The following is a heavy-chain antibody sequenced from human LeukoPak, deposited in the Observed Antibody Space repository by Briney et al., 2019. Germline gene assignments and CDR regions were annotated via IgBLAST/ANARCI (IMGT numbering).Heavy chain of an antibody. CDR2: ISSRGSTI. D-gene: IGHD3-22*01. CDR3: ARGIYYYYDSSGLQFADY. CDR1: GFTFSDYY. Sequence: GGSLRLSCAASGFTFSDYYMSWIRQAPGKGLEWVSYISSRGSTIYYVDSVKGRFTISRDNAKNSLYLQMNSLRAEDTAVYYCARGIYYYYDSSGLQFADYWGQGTLVTVSS. J-gene: IGHJ4*02. V-gene: IGHV3-11*04.